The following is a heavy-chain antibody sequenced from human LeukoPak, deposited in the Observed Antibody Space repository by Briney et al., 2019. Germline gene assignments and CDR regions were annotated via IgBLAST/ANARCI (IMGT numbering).Heavy chain of an antibody. CDR1: GITFSNYA. CDR2: ISGSGGRT. J-gene: IGHJ4*02. CDR3: AKGLINSGSYGFDY. Sequence: GGSLRLSCAASGITFSNYAMIWVRQAPGKGLEWVSSISGSGGRTHYADSVKGRFTVSRDNSKKTLYLQMNSLRAEDTAVYYCAKGLINSGSYGFDYWGQGTLVTVSS. V-gene: IGHV3-23*01. D-gene: IGHD1-26*01.